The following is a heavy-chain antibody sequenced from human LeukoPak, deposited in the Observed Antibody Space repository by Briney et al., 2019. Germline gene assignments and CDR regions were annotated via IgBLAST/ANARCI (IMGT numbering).Heavy chain of an antibody. J-gene: IGHJ3*02. V-gene: IGHV3-23*01. CDR2: IRGSGGST. CDR1: GFTFSSYA. D-gene: IGHD3-22*01. Sequence: PGGSPRLSCAASGFTFSSYAMSWVRQAPGKGLEWVSAIRGSGGSTYYADSVKGRFTISRDNSKNTLYLQMNSLRAEDKAVYYCAKAGPYYYDSSGYFHDAFDIWGQGTMVTVSS. CDR3: AKAGPYYYDSSGYFHDAFDI.